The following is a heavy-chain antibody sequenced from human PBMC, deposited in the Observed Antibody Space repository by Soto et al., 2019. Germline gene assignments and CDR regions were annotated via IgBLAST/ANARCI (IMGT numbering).Heavy chain of an antibody. D-gene: IGHD2-8*01. CDR1: GFTFSSYA. CDR2: ISGSDGST. J-gene: IGHJ4*02. CDR3: EKGPGMYSDFDC. V-gene: IGHV3-23*01. Sequence: EVQMLEAGGGLVQPGGSLRLSCAASGFTFSSYAMSWVRQAPGKGLEWVSAISGSDGSTFYADSVKGRFTISRDDSKNTLYLQMNSLRAEDTAVYYCEKGPGMYSDFDCWGQGTLVNVSS.